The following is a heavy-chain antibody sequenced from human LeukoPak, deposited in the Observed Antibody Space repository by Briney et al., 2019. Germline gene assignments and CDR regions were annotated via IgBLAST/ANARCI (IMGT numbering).Heavy chain of an antibody. Sequence: GGSLRLSCAASGFTFSSYGMHWVRQAPGKGLEWVAVIWYDGSNKYYADSVKGRFTISRDNSKNTLYLQMNSLSAEDTAVYYCARVSVNIAAADYYFDYWGQGTLVTVSS. CDR2: IWYDGSNK. V-gene: IGHV3-33*01. CDR1: GFTFSSYG. CDR3: ARVSVNIAAADYYFDY. J-gene: IGHJ4*02. D-gene: IGHD6-13*01.